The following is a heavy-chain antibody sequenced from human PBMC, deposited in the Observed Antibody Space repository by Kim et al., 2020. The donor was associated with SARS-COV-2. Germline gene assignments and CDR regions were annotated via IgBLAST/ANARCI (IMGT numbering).Heavy chain of an antibody. Sequence: SETLSLTCTVSGGSISSGGYYWSWIRQHPGKGLEWNGYIYYSASSYYNPSLKSRVTISVDTYKNQLSLKLSTVTAAAAAEYYCARFRGDAFDTWCYGTTV. J-gene: IGHJ3*02. CDR2: IYYSASS. CDR3: ARFRGDAFDT. V-gene: IGHV4-31*03. CDR1: GGSISSGGYY. D-gene: IGHD3-10*01.